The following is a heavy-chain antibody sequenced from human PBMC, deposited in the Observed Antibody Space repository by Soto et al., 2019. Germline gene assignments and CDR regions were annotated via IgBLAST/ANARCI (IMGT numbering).Heavy chain of an antibody. J-gene: IGHJ3*01. D-gene: IGHD5-18*01. Sequence: GASVKVSCKASGYTFTGYYMHWVRQAPGQGLEWMGWINPNIGGTNYAQKFQGWVTITTDTSISTAYMELSSLRSDDTAVYYCASLRSRGYSYGLDVWGQGTMVTVSS. CDR2: INPNIGGT. V-gene: IGHV1-2*04. CDR1: GYTFTGYY. CDR3: ASLRSRGYSYGLDV.